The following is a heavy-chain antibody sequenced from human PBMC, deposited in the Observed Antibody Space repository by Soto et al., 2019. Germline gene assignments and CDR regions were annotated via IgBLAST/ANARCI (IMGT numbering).Heavy chain of an antibody. Sequence: PWGTLCLTCTVSDVATITYCCNWILQPAGKGLEWIGRIDNSGNNNYNPSLKSRVTMSADTSRNQFSLKLNSVTAAETAVYYCARGRKDFWRGPLDYWGQGALLTVSS. CDR3: ARGRKDFWRGPLDY. CDR2: IDNSGNN. J-gene: IGHJ4*02. V-gene: IGHV4-4*07. CDR1: DVATITYC. D-gene: IGHD3-3*01.